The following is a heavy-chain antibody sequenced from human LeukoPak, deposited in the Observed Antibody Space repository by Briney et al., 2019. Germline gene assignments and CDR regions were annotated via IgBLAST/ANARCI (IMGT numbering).Heavy chain of an antibody. J-gene: IGHJ4*02. V-gene: IGHV3-23*01. CDR3: AKVEVVGVGATPRKIKP. D-gene: IGHD1-26*01. Sequence: PGGSLRLSCAASGFTFTTYAMSWVRQAPGKGLEWVCAISGSGDNTYYADSVKGRFTISRDNSKNTLYLQMNSLRVEDTAVYYCAKVEVVGVGATPRKIKPWGQGTLVTVSS. CDR1: GFTFTTYA. CDR2: ISGSGDNT.